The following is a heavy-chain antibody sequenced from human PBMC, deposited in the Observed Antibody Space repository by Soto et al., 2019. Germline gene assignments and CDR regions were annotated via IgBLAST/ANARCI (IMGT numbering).Heavy chain of an antibody. J-gene: IGHJ6*02. CDR2: IYYSGST. Sequence: SETLSLTCTVSGGSISSYYWSWIRQPPGKGLEWIGYIYYSGSTNYNPSLKSRVTISVDTSKNQFSLKLSSVTAADTAVYYCARGGFLEWLHHPYATDVPGQGTTLTLSS. CDR1: GGSISSYY. CDR3: ARGGFLEWLHHPYATDV. D-gene: IGHD3-3*01. V-gene: IGHV4-59*13.